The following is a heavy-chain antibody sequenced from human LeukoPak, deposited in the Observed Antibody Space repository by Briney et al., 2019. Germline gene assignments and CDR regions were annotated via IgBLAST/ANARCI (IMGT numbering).Heavy chain of an antibody. CDR3: ARVDPDSSSTLEVFDY. CDR1: GGSISIYY. J-gene: IGHJ4*02. Sequence: SETLSLTGTVSGGSISIYYGSWIRQPPGKGLEWIGYIYYSGSTTYNPSLKSRVTISVDASKNQSSLKLTSVTAADTAVSYCARVDPDSSSTLEVFDYWGQGTLVTVSS. CDR2: IYYSGST. V-gene: IGHV4-59*01. D-gene: IGHD6-6*01.